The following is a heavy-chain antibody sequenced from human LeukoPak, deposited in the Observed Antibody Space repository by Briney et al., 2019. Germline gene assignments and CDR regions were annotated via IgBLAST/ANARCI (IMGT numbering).Heavy chain of an antibody. V-gene: IGHV1-69*05. CDR2: IIPISGTA. CDR3: ARAIVVVPAALESDLYYYYGMDV. J-gene: IGHJ6*02. D-gene: IGHD2-2*01. Sequence: SVKVSCKASGGTFSSHAIAWVRQAPGQGPEWMGGIIPISGTANYAQKFQGRVTITTDESTSTAYMELSSLTSDDTAVYYCARAIVVVPAALESDLYYYYGMDVWGQGTTVTVSS. CDR1: GGTFSSHA.